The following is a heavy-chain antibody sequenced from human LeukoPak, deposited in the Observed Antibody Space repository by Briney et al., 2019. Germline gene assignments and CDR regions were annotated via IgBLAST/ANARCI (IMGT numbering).Heavy chain of an antibody. CDR1: GFTFSSYG. Sequence: GGSLRLSCAASGFTFSSYGMHWVRQAPGKGLEWVAFIRYDGSNKYYADSVKGRFTISRDNSKNTLYLQMNSLRAEDTAVYYCAKEIIKFSSGWYVEGVDYWGQGTLVTVSS. D-gene: IGHD6-19*01. J-gene: IGHJ4*02. V-gene: IGHV3-30*02. CDR2: IRYDGSNK. CDR3: AKEIIKFSSGWYVEGVDY.